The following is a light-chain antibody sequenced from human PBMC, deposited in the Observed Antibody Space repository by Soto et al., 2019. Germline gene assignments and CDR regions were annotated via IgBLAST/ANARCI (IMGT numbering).Light chain of an antibody. J-gene: IGKJ1*01. CDR1: QSIGSY. Sequence: DIQMTQSPSSLSASVGDRVTITCRASQSIGSYLNWYQQTPGKAPKLLIYAASTLQSGVPSRFSGSGSGTDFTLTISSLQPGDFATYYCQQSYSFPRTFGQGTKVEIK. V-gene: IGKV1-39*01. CDR2: AAS. CDR3: QQSYSFPRT.